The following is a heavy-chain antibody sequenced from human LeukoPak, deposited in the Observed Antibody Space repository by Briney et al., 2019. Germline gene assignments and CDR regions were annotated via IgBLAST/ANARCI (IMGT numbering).Heavy chain of an antibody. D-gene: IGHD6-6*01. J-gene: IGHJ4*02. CDR2: IIPIFGTA. V-gene: IGHV1-69*13. CDR3: ARTPIAARPTYQTPADY. CDR1: GGTFSSYA. Sequence: ASVKVSCKASGGTFSSYAISWVRQAPGQGLEWMGGIIPIFGTANYAQKFQGRVTITADESTSTAYMELSSLRSEDTAVYYCARTPIAARPTYQTPADYWGQGTLVTVSS.